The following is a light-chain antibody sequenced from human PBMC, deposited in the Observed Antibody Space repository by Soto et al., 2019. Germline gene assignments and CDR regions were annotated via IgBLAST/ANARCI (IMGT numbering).Light chain of an antibody. Sequence: QSVLTQPASVSGSPGQSITISCTGTSSDVGGYNYVSWYQQHPGKAPKLMIYEVSNRPSGVSNRFSGSKSGNTASLTISGLQAEDEADYYCSSYTSSSTIVVFGGGTNLTVL. V-gene: IGLV2-14*01. CDR2: EVS. J-gene: IGLJ2*01. CDR1: SSDVGGYNY. CDR3: SSYTSSSTIVV.